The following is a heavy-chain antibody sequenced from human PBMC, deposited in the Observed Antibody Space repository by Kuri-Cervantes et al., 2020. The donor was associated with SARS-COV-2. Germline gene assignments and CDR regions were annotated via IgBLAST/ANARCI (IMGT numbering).Heavy chain of an antibody. CDR1: GFTFSSYW. J-gene: IGHJ5*02. Sequence: GESLKISCAASGFTFSSYWMSWVCQAPGKGLEWVANIKQDGSEKYYVDSVKGRFTISRDNAKNSLYLQMNSLRAEDTAVYYCARLYRPEGAWGQGTLVTVSS. CDR2: IKQDGSEK. CDR3: ARLYRPEGA. D-gene: IGHD1-14*01. V-gene: IGHV3-7*01.